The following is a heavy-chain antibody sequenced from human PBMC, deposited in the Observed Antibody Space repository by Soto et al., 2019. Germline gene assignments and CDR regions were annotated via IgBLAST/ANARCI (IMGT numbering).Heavy chain of an antibody. J-gene: IGHJ6*03. V-gene: IGHV3-21*01. CDR1: GFTFSSYS. D-gene: IGHD6-19*01. CDR3: ARARDEIAVAGPSYMDV. CDR2: ISSSSTYI. Sequence: EVQLVESGGGLVKPGGSLRLSCAASGFTFSSYSMNWVRQAPGKGLEWVSSISSSSTYIYYADSVKGRFTFSRDNGNNSLYLQMNGLRAEETAVYYCARARDEIAVAGPSYMDVWGKGTTVTVSS.